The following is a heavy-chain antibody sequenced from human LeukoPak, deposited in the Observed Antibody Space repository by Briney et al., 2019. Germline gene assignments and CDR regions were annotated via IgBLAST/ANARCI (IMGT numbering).Heavy chain of an antibody. V-gene: IGHV5-51*01. D-gene: IGHD5-12*01. J-gene: IGHJ5*02. CDR2: IYPGDSDT. Sequence: GESLKISCKGSGYSFTSYWIGWVRQMPGKGLEWMGIIYPGDSDTRYSPSFQGQVTISADKSISTAYLQWSSLKASDTAMYYCARLPFGCSGYSWFDPWGQGTLVTVSS. CDR3: ARLPFGCSGYSWFDP. CDR1: GYSFTSYW.